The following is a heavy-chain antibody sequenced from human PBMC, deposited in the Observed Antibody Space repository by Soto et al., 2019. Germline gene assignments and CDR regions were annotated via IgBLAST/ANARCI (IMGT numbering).Heavy chain of an antibody. Sequence: QVLLVQSGAEVKKPGASVKVSCKASGYTFTSYGINWVRQAPGQGLEWMGWISAYYGTTNYAQKLQGRLTMTTDASTSTAYMELRSLRSDDTAISYSARDGGSNYGDDWFDPWGQGTLVTVSS. CDR2: ISAYYGTT. V-gene: IGHV1-18*01. D-gene: IGHD4-4*01. CDR3: ARDGGSNYGDDWFDP. CDR1: GYTFTSYG. J-gene: IGHJ5*02.